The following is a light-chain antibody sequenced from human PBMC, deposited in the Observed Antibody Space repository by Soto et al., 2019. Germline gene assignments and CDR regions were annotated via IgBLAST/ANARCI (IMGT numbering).Light chain of an antibody. J-gene: IGKJ1*01. CDR1: QSVSNNY. V-gene: IGKV3-20*01. CDR3: QQYSSLWT. CDR2: GAS. Sequence: IVSTQSPCTLSVSPGERPTISWRTSQSVSNNYFAWYQQKPGQAPTLLIYGASSRATGIPDRLSGSGSGTDFTLSISRLEPEDFAVYYCQQYSSLWTFGQGTKVDIK.